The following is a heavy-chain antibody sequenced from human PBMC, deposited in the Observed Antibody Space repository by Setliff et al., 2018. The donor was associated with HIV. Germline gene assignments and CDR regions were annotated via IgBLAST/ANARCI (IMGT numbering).Heavy chain of an antibody. CDR1: GYTFTTYY. CDR3: ARVGERWLQFYYFDN. J-gene: IGHJ4*02. CDR2: INPSGGST. V-gene: IGHV1-46*01. Sequence: ASVKVSCKASGYTFTTYYIHWVRQAPGQGLEWLGVINPSGGSTSYAQKFQGRVTMTRGTSTGTVYMELRSLRSEDAAVYYCARVGERWLQFYYFDNWGQGTLVTVSS. D-gene: IGHD5-12*01.